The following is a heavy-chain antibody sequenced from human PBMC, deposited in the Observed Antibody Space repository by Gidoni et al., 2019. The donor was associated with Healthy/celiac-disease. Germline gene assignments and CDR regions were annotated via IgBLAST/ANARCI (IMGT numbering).Heavy chain of an antibody. CDR2: IYSGGST. Sequence: EVQLVESGGGLVQPGGSLRLSWAASGFTVSSNYMSWVRQAPGKGMEWVSVIYSGGSTYYADSVKGRFTISRDNSKNTLYLQMNSLRAEDTAVYYCASCYTNRYYYYGMDVWGQGTTVTVSS. V-gene: IGHV3-66*01. CDR3: ASCYTNRYYYYGMDV. CDR1: GFTVSSNY. J-gene: IGHJ6*02. D-gene: IGHD3-16*02.